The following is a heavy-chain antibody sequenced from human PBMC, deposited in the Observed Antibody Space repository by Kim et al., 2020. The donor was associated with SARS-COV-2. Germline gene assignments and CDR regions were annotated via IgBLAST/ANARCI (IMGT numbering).Heavy chain of an antibody. CDR1: GGSISSYY. Sequence: SETLSLTCTVSGGSISSYYWSWIRQPPGKGLEWIGYIYYSGSTNYNPSLKSRVTISVDTSKNQFSLKLRSVTAADTAVYYCARFQHDFWSGFYRFDYYYGMDVWGQGPTVTVSS. V-gene: IGHV4-59*01. CDR2: IYYSGST. CDR3: ARFQHDFWSGFYRFDYYYGMDV. D-gene: IGHD3-3*01. J-gene: IGHJ6*02.